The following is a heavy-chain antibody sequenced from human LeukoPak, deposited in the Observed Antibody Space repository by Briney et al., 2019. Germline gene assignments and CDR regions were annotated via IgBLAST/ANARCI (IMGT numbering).Heavy chain of an antibody. Sequence: GGSLTLSCPASGFTFSSYSMSWVRQAPGNGLEWVSSISSSGANTYYADPVKGRFTISRDNSKNTLYLQMSSLRVEDTAVYYCAKRDRPCSGDCSAPYYFDYWGQGTLVTVSS. J-gene: IGHJ4*02. CDR2: ISSSGANT. D-gene: IGHD2-21*02. V-gene: IGHV3-23*01. CDR3: AKRDRPCSGDCSAPYYFDY. CDR1: GFTFSSYS.